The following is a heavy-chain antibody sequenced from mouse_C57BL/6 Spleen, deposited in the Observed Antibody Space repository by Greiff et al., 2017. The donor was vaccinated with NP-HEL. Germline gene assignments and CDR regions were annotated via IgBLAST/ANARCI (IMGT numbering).Heavy chain of an antibody. V-gene: IGHV1-82*01. CDR3: ARLDDYDGDY. CDR2: IYPGDGDT. D-gene: IGHD2-4*01. Sequence: VQLVESGPELVKPGASVKISCKASGYAFSSSWMNWVKQRPGKGLEWIGRIYPGDGDTNYNGKFKGKATLTADKSSSTAYMQLSSLTSEDSAVYFCARLDDYDGDYWGQGTTLTVSS. CDR1: GYAFSSSW. J-gene: IGHJ2*01.